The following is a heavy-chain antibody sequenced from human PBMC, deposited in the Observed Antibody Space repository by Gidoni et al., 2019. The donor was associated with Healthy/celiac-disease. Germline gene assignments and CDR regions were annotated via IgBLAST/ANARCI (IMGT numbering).Heavy chain of an antibody. D-gene: IGHD6-19*01. CDR2: ISGSGGST. CDR3: AKAPYSSGWYWFDP. Sequence: EVQLLESGGGLVQPGGSLRLSCAASGFSFSSYARRWVRPAPGKGLAWGSVISGSGGSTYYADSVKGRFTISRDNSKNTLYLQMNSLRAEDTAVYYCAKAPYSSGWYWFDPWGQGTLVTVSS. V-gene: IGHV3-23*01. CDR1: GFSFSSYA. J-gene: IGHJ5*02.